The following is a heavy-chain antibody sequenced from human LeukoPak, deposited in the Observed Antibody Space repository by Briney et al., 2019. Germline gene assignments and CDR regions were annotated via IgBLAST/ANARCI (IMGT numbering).Heavy chain of an antibody. D-gene: IGHD3-9*01. CDR1: GFTFRSYA. CDR2: ISLNDGST. Sequence: RGSLRLSCTASGFTFRSYAMNWVRQAPGKGLEWVSVISLNDGSTYYADSVRGRFTISRDNSKNTLFLQMNGLRAEDTAIYYCAKAMTSSTYYFDSWGQGTLVTVSS. J-gene: IGHJ4*02. CDR3: AKAMTSSTYYFDS. V-gene: IGHV3-23*01.